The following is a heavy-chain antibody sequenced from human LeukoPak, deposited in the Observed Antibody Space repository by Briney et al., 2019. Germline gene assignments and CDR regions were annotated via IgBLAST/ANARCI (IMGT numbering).Heavy chain of an antibody. D-gene: IGHD3-22*01. CDR3: ARDPRGPIGYDSSARDTFDY. CDR1: GLTLSTSG. V-gene: IGHV3-30*02. CDR2: IQYDGTNK. Sequence: GGSLRLSCGVSGLTLSTSGMHWVRQAPGKGLEWEAFIQYDGTNKYYAESVKGRFGISRDNANRSLYLEMDSLRPEDTAVYYCARDPRGPIGYDSSARDTFDYWGQGALVTVSS. J-gene: IGHJ4*02.